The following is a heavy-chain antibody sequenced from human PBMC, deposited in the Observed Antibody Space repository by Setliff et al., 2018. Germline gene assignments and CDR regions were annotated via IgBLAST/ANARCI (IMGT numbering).Heavy chain of an antibody. CDR3: ARSPVYYYDSSGYYRSYYFDY. Sequence: SETLSLTCTVSGGSISSGDYYWSWIRQPPGKGLEWIGYIYYSGSTYYNPSLKSRVTISVDTSKNQFSLKLSSVTAADTAVYYCARSPVYYYDSSGYYRSYYFDYWSQGTPVTVSS. D-gene: IGHD3-22*01. CDR2: IYYSGST. CDR1: GGSISSGDYY. V-gene: IGHV4-30-4*08. J-gene: IGHJ4*02.